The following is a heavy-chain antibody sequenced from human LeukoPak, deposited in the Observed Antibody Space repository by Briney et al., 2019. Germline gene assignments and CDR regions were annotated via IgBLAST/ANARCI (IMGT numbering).Heavy chain of an antibody. CDR1: GFSFRSYA. CDR3: ARDGYHYYGSGTYFGYYYMDV. J-gene: IGHJ6*03. V-gene: IGHV3-23*01. Sequence: GGSLRLSCAASGFSFRSYAMSWVRQAPGKGLEWVSGISDSAGSTYYADSVKGRFTLSRDNSKNTLYLQMNSLRAEDTAVYYCARDGYHYYGSGTYFGYYYMDVWGKGTTVTISS. D-gene: IGHD3-10*01. CDR2: ISDSAGST.